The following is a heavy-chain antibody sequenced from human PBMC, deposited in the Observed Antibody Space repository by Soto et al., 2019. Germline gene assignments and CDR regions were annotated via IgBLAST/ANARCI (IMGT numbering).Heavy chain of an antibody. V-gene: IGHV4-30-4*01. J-gene: IGHJ4*02. CDR3: AREGGRYCTGGSCQVDY. D-gene: IGHD2-15*01. CDR2: IYYSGNT. Sequence: SETLSLTCTVSGGSISSGDYYWSWIRQPPGKGLEWIGYIYYSGNTYYTPSLKSRVTISVDTSKNQFSLKLSSVTAADTAVYYCAREGGRYCTGGSCQVDYWGQGTLVTVSS. CDR1: GGSISSGDYY.